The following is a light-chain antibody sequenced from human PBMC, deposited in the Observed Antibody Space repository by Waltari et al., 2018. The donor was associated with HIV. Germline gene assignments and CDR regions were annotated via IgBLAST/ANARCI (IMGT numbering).Light chain of an antibody. V-gene: IGLV2-8*01. CDR2: EVT. Sequence: QSALTQPPSASGSLGQSVTISCIGSSSDIGAYESVSWFQQLPHTAPTLLLYEVTKRPSGVPDRFSGSRSGNTAFLTVSGLQPNDTAAYFCSSYGDNNWVLFGGGTNLTVL. CDR3: SSYGDNNWVL. J-gene: IGLJ2*01. CDR1: SSDIGAYES.